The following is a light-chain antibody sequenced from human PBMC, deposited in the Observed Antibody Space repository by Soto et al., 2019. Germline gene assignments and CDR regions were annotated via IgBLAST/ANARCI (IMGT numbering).Light chain of an antibody. CDR2: RNN. V-gene: IGLV1-44*01. CDR1: SSNIGSNT. J-gene: IGLJ1*01. Sequence: QSVLTQPPSASGTPGQRVTLSCSGSSSNIGSNTVNWYQQLPGTAPKLLIYRNNQPPSGVPDRFSGSKSGTSASLAISGLQSEDWTDYYCAAWDDSLNGLYVFGTGTKLTVL. CDR3: AAWDDSLNGLYV.